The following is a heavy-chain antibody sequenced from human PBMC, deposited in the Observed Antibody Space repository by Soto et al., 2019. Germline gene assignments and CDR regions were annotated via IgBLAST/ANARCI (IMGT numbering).Heavy chain of an antibody. CDR2: INPKFGDT. CDR1: GYTFSAYY. J-gene: IGHJ6*02. Sequence: QVQLVQSGAEVKEPGDSVRVSCEASGYTFSAYYIHWVRQAPGQGLEWMGWINPKFGDTTYAQDLKGRVTMTRDMSISTVYMKLSRLTSDDTAIYYCARNMDDYYGPGSGNGHGVWGQGTTVTVFS. CDR3: ARNMDDYYGPGSGNGHGV. D-gene: IGHD3-10*01. V-gene: IGHV1-2*02.